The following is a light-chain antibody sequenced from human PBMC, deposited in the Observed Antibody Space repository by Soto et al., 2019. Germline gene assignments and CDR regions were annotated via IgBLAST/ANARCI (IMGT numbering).Light chain of an antibody. CDR2: GVS. CDR1: QSVRSDY. Sequence: EIVLTQSPATLSLSPGDRATRSCRASQSVRSDYFAWYQQKPGQPPRVILFGVSTRATGIPDRFSGSGSGTEFTLTISSLQPDDFATYYCQQYNSYSTFGQGTKVDI. V-gene: IGKV3-20*01. CDR3: QQYNSYST. J-gene: IGKJ1*01.